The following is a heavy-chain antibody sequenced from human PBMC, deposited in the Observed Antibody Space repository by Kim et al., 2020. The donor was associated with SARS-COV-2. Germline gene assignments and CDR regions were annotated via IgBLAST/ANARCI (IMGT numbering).Heavy chain of an antibody. V-gene: IGHV4-59*01. CDR3: ARSREGLDAFDI. J-gene: IGHJ3*02. D-gene: IGHD1-26*01. Sequence: NYNPSLTRRVTLSVYTSKTQFSLKLRSVTAADTAVYYCARSREGLDAFDIWGQGTMVTVSS.